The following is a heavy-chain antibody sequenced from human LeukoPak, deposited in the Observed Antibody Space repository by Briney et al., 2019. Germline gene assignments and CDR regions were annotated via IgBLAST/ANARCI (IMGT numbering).Heavy chain of an antibody. CDR2: IFYSGST. CDR1: GGSISSYY. V-gene: IGHV4-59*01. J-gene: IGHJ2*01. Sequence: PSETLSLTCTVSGGSISSYYWSWIRQPAGKGLAWIGYIFYSGSTNYNPSLKSRVTISVDTSKNQFSLKLSSVTAADTAVYYCARVYYSNSYDYWYFDLWGRGTLVTVSS. D-gene: IGHD6-13*01. CDR3: ARVYYSNSYDYWYFDL.